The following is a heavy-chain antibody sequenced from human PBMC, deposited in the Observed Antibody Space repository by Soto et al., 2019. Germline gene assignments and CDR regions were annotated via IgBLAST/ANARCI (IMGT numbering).Heavy chain of an antibody. CDR3: ARFHKAMVSVDY. CDR2: IHYSGST. CDR1: GGSISSGDYY. V-gene: IGHV4-30-4*01. J-gene: IGHJ4*02. Sequence: QVQLQESGPGVVKPSQTRSLTCTVSGGSISSGDYYWSWIRQPPWKGPERVGDIHYSGSTYYTPSRRSRVTISVDTSKNQFSLMLSSVTAADTAVYYCARFHKAMVSVDYCGQRALVTVSS. D-gene: IGHD5-18*01.